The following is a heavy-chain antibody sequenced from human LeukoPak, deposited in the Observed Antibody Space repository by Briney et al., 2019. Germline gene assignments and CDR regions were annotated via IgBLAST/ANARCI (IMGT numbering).Heavy chain of an antibody. CDR3: AKHVLRFLEWLPIDAFDI. CDR2: ISGSGGST. J-gene: IGHJ3*02. D-gene: IGHD3-3*01. CDR1: GFTFSSYA. V-gene: IGHV3-23*01. Sequence: GGSLRLSCAASGFTFSSYAMSWVRQAPGKGQEWVSAISGSGGSTYYADSVKGRFTISRANSKNTLYLQMNSLRAEDTAVYYCAKHVLRFLEWLPIDAFDIWGQGTMVTVSS.